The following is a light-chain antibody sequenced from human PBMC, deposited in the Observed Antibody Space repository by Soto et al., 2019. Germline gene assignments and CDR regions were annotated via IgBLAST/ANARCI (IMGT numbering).Light chain of an antibody. J-gene: IGKJ1*01. CDR3: QQYGDSPWT. Sequence: EIVLTQSPVTLSLSPGERATLSCRASQSVSSDLAWYQQKPGQAPRLLIYDASNRATGIPARFSGSGSGTDFTLTISRLEPEDFAVYYCQQYGDSPWTFGQGTKVDIK. CDR1: QSVSSD. V-gene: IGKV3-20*01. CDR2: DAS.